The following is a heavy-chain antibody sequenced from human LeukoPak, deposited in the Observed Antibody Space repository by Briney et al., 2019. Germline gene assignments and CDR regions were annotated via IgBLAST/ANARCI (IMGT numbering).Heavy chain of an antibody. D-gene: IGHD4-11*01. CDR1: RFTFSSYW. V-gene: IGHV3-7*01. CDR3: ARGYGNYGY. J-gene: IGHJ4*02. CDR2: IKQDGSEK. Sequence: GGSLRLSCAASRFTFSSYWMSWVRQAPGKGLEWVANIKQDGSEKYYVDSVKGRFTISRDNAKNSLYLKMNSLRAEDTAVYYCARGYGNYGYWGQGTLVTVSS.